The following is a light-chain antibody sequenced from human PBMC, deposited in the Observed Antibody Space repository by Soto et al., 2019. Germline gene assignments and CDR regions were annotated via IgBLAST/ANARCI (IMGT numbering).Light chain of an antibody. CDR2: DVN. CDR1: SSDVGGYNY. Sequence: QSALTQPASVSGSPGQSITISCTGTSSDVGGYNYVSWYQQLPGKAPKLMIYDVNNRPSGVSNRFSGSKSGNTASLTISGLQAEDEADYYCSSYTGSSTFVFGTGTKRTVL. J-gene: IGLJ1*01. CDR3: SSYTGSSTFV. V-gene: IGLV2-14*01.